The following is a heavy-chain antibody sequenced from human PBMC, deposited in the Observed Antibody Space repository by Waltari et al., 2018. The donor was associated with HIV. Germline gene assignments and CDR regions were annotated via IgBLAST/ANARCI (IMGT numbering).Heavy chain of an antibody. J-gene: IGHJ3*02. CDR3: VKERGPFNGFDI. CDR1: GFTFSSYG. D-gene: IGHD3-16*01. Sequence: QVYLMESGGGVVQPGGSLKLSCAAAGFTFSSYGMHWVRQAPGKGLEWVAVIWSDGYNKFYADSGRGRFTFSRDNSKYTLSLQMNSLRAEDRALYYCVKERGPFNGFDIWGQGTMVTVSS. CDR2: IWSDGYNK. V-gene: IGHV3-33*06.